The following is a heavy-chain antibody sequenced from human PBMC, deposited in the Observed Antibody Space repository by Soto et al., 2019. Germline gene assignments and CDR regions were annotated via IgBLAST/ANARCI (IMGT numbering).Heavy chain of an antibody. CDR3: ARGRGYCSGGSRHIEFDP. Sequence: SETLSLTCTVSGGSISSSSYYWGWIRQPQGKGLEWIGSIYYSGSTYYNPSLKSRVTISVDTSKNQFSLKLSSVTAADTAVYYCARGRGYCSGGSRHIEFDPWGQGTLVTVS. V-gene: IGHV4-39*01. CDR2: IYYSGST. J-gene: IGHJ5*02. CDR1: GGSISSSSYY. D-gene: IGHD2-15*01.